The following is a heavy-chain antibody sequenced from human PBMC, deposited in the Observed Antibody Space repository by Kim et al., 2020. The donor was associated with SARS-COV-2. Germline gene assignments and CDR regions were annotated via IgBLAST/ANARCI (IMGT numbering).Heavy chain of an antibody. Sequence: GGSLRLSCAASGFTFSNAWMSWVRQAPGKGLEWVGRIKSKTDGGTTDYAAPVKGRFTISRDDSKNTLYLQMNSLKTEDTAVYYCTTVPKSEDFFGKDFWSGYSPVYYYYGMDVWGQGTTVTVSS. V-gene: IGHV3-15*01. J-gene: IGHJ6*02. CDR1: GFTFSNAW. D-gene: IGHD3-3*01. CDR3: TTVPKSEDFFGKDFWSGYSPVYYYYGMDV. CDR2: IKSKTDGGTT.